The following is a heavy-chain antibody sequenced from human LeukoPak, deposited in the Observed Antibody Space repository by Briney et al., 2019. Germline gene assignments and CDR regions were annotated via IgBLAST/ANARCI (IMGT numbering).Heavy chain of an antibody. D-gene: IGHD2-2*01. CDR3: ARDPKQDIVVVPALGWFDP. J-gene: IGHJ5*02. Sequence: TGGSLRLSCAASGFTFSSYWMSWVRQAPGKGLEWMANIKQDGSEKYYVDSVKGRFTISRDNAKNSLYLQMNSLRAEDTAVYYCARDPKQDIVVVPALGWFDPWGQGTLVTVSS. V-gene: IGHV3-7*01. CDR1: GFTFSSYW. CDR2: IKQDGSEK.